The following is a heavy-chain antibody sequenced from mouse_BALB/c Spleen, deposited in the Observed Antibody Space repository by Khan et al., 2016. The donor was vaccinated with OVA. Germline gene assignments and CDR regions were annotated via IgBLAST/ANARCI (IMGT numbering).Heavy chain of an antibody. J-gene: IGHJ4*01. V-gene: IGHV9-3-1*01. CDR1: GHTFTKFG. D-gene: IGHD2-10*01. CDR2: INTYTGEP. CDR3: ARPPYCSYVLDN. Sequence: QIQLVQPGPEVKKPGETVKISCKAPGHTFTKFGMNWVKQAPGKGLKWMGWINTYTGEPTYADDFNGRFAFPLETTASTSYLQINNLKNKDTATYFCARPPYCSYVLDNWGQGTSGTVSS.